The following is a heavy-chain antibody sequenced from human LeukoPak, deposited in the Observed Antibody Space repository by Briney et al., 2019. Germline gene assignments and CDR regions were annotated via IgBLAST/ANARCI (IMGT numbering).Heavy chain of an antibody. D-gene: IGHD3-22*01. J-gene: IGHJ6*03. Sequence: PGGSLRLSCAASGFTFSSYAMHWVRQAPGKGLEYVSAISSNGGSTYYANSVKGRFTISRDNSKNTLHLQMGSLRAEDMAVYYCARRGAGVVTPAYYYYMDVWGKGTTVTVSS. CDR2: ISSNGGST. V-gene: IGHV3-64*01. CDR1: GFTFSSYA. CDR3: ARRGAGVVTPAYYYYMDV.